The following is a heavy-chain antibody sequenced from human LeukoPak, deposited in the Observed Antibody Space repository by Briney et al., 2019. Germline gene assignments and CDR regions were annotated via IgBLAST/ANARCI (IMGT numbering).Heavy chain of an antibody. D-gene: IGHD2-2*01. Sequence: GGSLRLSCSASGFTFSTYSMNWVRQAPGKGLEWVSYITSSSNTIYYADSVKGRFTISRDNAKNSLYLQMNSLRAEDTAVYYCARGDIVVGGNWFDPWGQGTLVTVSS. CDR2: ITSSSNTI. CDR3: ARGDIVVGGNWFDP. CDR1: GFTFSTYS. V-gene: IGHV3-48*01. J-gene: IGHJ5*02.